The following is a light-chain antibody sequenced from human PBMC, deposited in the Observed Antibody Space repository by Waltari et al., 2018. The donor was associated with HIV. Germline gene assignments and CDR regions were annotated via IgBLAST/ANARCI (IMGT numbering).Light chain of an antibody. CDR1: PSDMSSLNF. CDR2: EVS. V-gene: IGLV2-14*01. CDR3: SSYSPRGSVV. Sequence: HSVLTQPASVSGSPGQSITISCSGPPSDMSSLNFVSWYQQSSGRAPKLISFEVSSRPSGMSDRFSGSKAGDTAALTISALRTEDEADYFCSSYSPRGSVVFGGGTKVTVL. J-gene: IGLJ3*02.